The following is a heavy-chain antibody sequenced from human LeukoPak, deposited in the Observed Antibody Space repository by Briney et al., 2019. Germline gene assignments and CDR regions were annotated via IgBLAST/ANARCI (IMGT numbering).Heavy chain of an antibody. V-gene: IGHV3-21*01. CDR2: ISSSSSYI. J-gene: IGHJ4*02. CDR3: ASAPSGYYPDPFDY. CDR1: GFIVSDHY. Sequence: GGSLRLSCAASGFIVSDHYMTWVRQAPGKGLEWVSSISSSSSYIYYADSVKGRFTISRDNAKNSLYLQMNSLRAEDTAVYYCASAPSGYYPDPFDYWGQGTLVTVSS. D-gene: IGHD3-22*01.